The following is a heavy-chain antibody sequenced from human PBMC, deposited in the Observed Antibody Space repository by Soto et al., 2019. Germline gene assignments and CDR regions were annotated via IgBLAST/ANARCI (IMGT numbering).Heavy chain of an antibody. CDR1: GYYVTDETHY. D-gene: IGHD4-17*01. J-gene: IGHJ4*02. CDR2: IYYSGST. CDR3: ARRYGGAIDY. V-gene: IGHV4-61*01. Sequence: SETLSLTCIFSGYYVTDETHYWAWIRPPPGKELEWIGYIYYSGSTNYNPSLKSRVTISVDTSKNQFSLKLSSVTAADTAVYYCARRYGGAIDYWGQGTLVTVSS.